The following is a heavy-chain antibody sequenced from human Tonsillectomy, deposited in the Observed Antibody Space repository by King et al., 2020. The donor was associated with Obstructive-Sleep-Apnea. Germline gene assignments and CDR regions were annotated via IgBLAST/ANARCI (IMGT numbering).Heavy chain of an antibody. CDR2: INHSGST. V-gene: IGHV4-34*01. D-gene: IGHD3-9*01. CDR3: ARGPRNYDILTGYYRYNWFDP. J-gene: IGHJ5*02. Sequence: HVQLQQWGAGLLKPSETPSLTCAVYGGSFSGYYWSWIRQPPGKGLEWIGEINHSGSTNYNPSLKSRVTISVDTSKNQFSLKLSSVTAADTAVYYCARGPRNYDILTGYYRYNWFDPWGQGTLVTVSS. CDR1: GGSFSGYY.